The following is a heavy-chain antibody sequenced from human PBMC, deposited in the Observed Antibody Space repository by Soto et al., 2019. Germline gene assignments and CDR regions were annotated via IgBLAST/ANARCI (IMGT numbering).Heavy chain of an antibody. CDR3: ARDHYDILTGFSSYFDY. CDR1: GGSFSGYY. J-gene: IGHJ4*02. CDR2: INHSGST. Sequence: SETLSLTCAVYGGSFSGYYWNWIRQPPGKGLEWIGEINHSGSTNYNPSLKSRVTISVDTSKNQFSLKLSSVTAADTAVYYCARDHYDILTGFSSYFDYWGQGTLVTVSS. D-gene: IGHD3-9*01. V-gene: IGHV4-34*01.